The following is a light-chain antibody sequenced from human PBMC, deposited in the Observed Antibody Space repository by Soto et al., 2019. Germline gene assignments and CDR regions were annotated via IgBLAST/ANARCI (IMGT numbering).Light chain of an antibody. CDR1: QSISTN. J-gene: IGKJ1*01. CDR2: GPS. V-gene: IGKV3-15*01. CDR3: QQYTPWPLWT. Sequence: EIVLTQSPATLSVSPGERVTLSCRASQSISTNLAWYQQKPGQAPRLLIYGPSTRATGVPARFSGSGSGTEFTLTISSLHSEDFSIFYCQQYTPWPLWTFGQGTKVDIK.